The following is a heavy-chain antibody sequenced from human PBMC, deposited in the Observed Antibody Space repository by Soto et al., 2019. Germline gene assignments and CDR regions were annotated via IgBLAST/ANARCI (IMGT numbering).Heavy chain of an antibody. V-gene: IGHV1-8*01. CDR3: ARGSAYSTPDYYYYYGMDV. Sequence: QVQLVQSGAEVKKPGASVKVSCKASGYTFTSYDINWVRQATGQGLEWMGWMNPNSGNTGYAQKFQGRVTMTRNTXXSXAXXELSSLRSEDTAVYYCARGSAYSTPDYYYYYGMDVWGQGTTVTVSS. D-gene: IGHD4-4*01. J-gene: IGHJ6*02. CDR1: GYTFTSYD. CDR2: MNPNSGNT.